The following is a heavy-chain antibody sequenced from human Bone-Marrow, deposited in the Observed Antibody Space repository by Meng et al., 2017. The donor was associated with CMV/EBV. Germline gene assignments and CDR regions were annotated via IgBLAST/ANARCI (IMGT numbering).Heavy chain of an antibody. V-gene: IGHV4-34*01. J-gene: IGHJ6*02. CDR3: ARLIYYDFWSGYHYGMDV. CDR1: GGSFSGYY. D-gene: IGHD3-3*01. CDR2: INHSGST. Sequence: SETLSLTCAVYGGSFSGYYWSWIRQPPGKGLEWIGEINHSGSTNYNPSLKSRVTISVDTSKNQFSLKLSSVTAADTAVYHCARLIYYDFWSGYHYGMDVWGQGTTVTVSS.